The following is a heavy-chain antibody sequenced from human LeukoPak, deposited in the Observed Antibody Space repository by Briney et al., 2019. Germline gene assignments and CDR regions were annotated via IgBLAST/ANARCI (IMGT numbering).Heavy chain of an antibody. J-gene: IGHJ4*02. V-gene: IGHV1-2*02. CDR1: GYTFTGYY. CDR3: ARGLRSWYYYGSGKNRVFDY. CDR2: INPNSGGT. D-gene: IGHD3-10*01. Sequence: ASVKVSCKASGYTFTGYYMHWVRQAPGQGLEWMGWINPNSGGTYYAQKFQGRVTMTRNTSISTAYMELSSLRSEDTAVYYCARGLRSWYYYGSGKNRVFDYWGQGTLVTVSS.